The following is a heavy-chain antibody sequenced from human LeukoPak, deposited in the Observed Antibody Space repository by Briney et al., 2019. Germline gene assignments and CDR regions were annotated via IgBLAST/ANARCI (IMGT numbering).Heavy chain of an antibody. Sequence: PGGSLRLSCAASGFTFSSYAKSWGRQAPGKGLEWVSVIYTGGNTHYADYVKGRFSISTDNSKNTLYLQMNSLRAEDTAIYYCGRGASGSRWGCFDYWGQGTLVTVSS. V-gene: IGHV3-53*01. CDR2: IYTGGNT. CDR3: GRGASGSRWGCFDY. CDR1: GFTFSSYA. J-gene: IGHJ4*02. D-gene: IGHD6-13*01.